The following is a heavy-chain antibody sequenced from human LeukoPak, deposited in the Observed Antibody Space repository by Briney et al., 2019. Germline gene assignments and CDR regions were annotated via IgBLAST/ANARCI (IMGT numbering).Heavy chain of an antibody. V-gene: IGHV4-31*03. Sequence: PSETLSLTCTVSGGSISSGGYYWSWIRQHPGKGLEWIGYIYYSGSTYYNPSLKSRVTISIDTSKNQFSLKLSSVTAADTAVYYCARLLGGSGAFDIWGQGTMVTVSS. CDR3: ARLLGGSGAFDI. J-gene: IGHJ3*02. CDR2: IYYSGST. CDR1: GGSISSGGYY. D-gene: IGHD2-21*01.